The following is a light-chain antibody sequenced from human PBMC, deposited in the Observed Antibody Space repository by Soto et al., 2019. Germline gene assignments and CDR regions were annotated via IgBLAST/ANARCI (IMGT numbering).Light chain of an antibody. Sequence: IQMTQSPSSLSASVGDRVTITCRSSQNIHRFLNWYQQKEGRAPNLLIYSVSTLQVGVPSRFNGSGFGTDFTLTISSLQSADFATYLCQQSYNSPLTVGQGTKLEL. CDR3: QQSYNSPLT. CDR2: SVS. CDR1: QNIHRF. V-gene: IGKV1-39*01. J-gene: IGKJ1*01.